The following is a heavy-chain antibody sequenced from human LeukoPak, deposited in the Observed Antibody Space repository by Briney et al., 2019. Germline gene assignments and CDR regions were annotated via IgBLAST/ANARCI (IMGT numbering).Heavy chain of an antibody. CDR3: ARGRSGRVFDY. CDR2: INHSGST. D-gene: IGHD1-26*01. J-gene: IGHJ4*02. CDR1: GGSFSGYY. Sequence: PSETLSLTCAVYGGSFSGYYWSWIRQPPGKGLEWIGEINHSGSTNYNPSLKSRVTISVDTSKNQSSLKLSSVTAADTAVYYCARGRSGRVFDYWGQGTLVTVSS. V-gene: IGHV4-34*01.